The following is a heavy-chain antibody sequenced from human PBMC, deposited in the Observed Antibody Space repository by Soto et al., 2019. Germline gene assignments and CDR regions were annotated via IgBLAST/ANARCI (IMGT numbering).Heavy chain of an antibody. CDR1: GFTFSIYS. CDR2: MSSNSIYI. V-gene: IGHV3-21*01. J-gene: IGHJ6*02. D-gene: IGHD6-6*01. Sequence: GGSLRLSCAASGFTFSIYSMNWVRQAPGKGLEWVSCMSSNSIYIYYADSVKGRFTITRDNAKNSLYLQMDSLTAEDTAVYYCARDRLDSRSSAYCYYYYGMDVWGQGATVTVSS. CDR3: ARDRLDSRSSAYCYYYYGMDV.